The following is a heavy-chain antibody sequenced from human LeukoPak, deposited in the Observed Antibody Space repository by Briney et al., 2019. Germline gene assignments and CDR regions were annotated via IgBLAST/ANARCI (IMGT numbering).Heavy chain of an antibody. CDR1: GGSVSSGSYY. Sequence: SETLSLTCTVSGGSVSSGSYYWSWIRQPPGKGLEWIGYIYYSGSTNYNPSLKSRVTISVDTSKNQFSLKLSSVTAADTAVYYCARDERYSYGYRELWYFDLWGRGTLVTVSS. V-gene: IGHV4-61*01. CDR3: ARDERYSYGYRELWYFDL. D-gene: IGHD5-18*01. J-gene: IGHJ2*01. CDR2: IYYSGST.